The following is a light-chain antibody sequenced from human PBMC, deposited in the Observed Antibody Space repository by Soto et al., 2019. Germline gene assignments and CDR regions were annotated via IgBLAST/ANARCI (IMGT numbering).Light chain of an antibody. V-gene: IGKV1-9*01. J-gene: IGKJ2*01. Sequence: DIQLTQSPSFLSASVGDRVNITCRASQGISTYLAWYQQKPGKAPKLLIYAASTLQSGVPSRFSCSGSGTEFTLTISSLQPEDFATYYCQQLNSYPPYTFGQGTKLEIK. CDR1: QGISTY. CDR3: QQLNSYPPYT. CDR2: AAS.